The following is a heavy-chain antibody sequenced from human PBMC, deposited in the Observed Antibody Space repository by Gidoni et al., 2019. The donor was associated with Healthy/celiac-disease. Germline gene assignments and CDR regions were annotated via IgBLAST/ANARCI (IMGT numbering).Heavy chain of an antibody. D-gene: IGHD6-6*01. CDR3: ARVDLKRYSSSHWFDP. Sequence: QVQLQESGPGLVKPSETLSLTCTVSGGSISRYYWSWIRQPAGKGLEWIGRIYTSGSTNYNPSLKSRVTMSVDTSKNQFSLKLSSVTAADTAVYYCARVDLKRYSSSHWFDPWGQGTLVTVSS. J-gene: IGHJ5*02. CDR2: IYTSGST. CDR1: GGSISRYY. V-gene: IGHV4-4*07.